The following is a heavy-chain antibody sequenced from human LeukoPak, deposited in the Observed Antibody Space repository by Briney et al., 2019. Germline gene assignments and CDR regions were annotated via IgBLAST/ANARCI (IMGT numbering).Heavy chain of an antibody. Sequence: SGGSLRLSCAASGFTFSNYWMSWVRQAPGKGLEWVANIEQDGSAKYYVVSVDGRFTVSRDNAENSLYLQMDELRAEDTAVYYCARADYYGSILDYWGQGSLVTVSS. D-gene: IGHD3-10*01. V-gene: IGHV3-7*04. CDR1: GFTFSNYW. CDR2: IEQDGSAK. CDR3: ARADYYGSILDY. J-gene: IGHJ4*02.